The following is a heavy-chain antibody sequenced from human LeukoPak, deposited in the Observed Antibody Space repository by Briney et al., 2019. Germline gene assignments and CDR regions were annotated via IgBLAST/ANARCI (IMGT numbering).Heavy chain of an antibody. V-gene: IGHV1-46*01. CDR3: ARESLVAAGMSANFDY. J-gene: IGHJ4*02. Sequence: GASVKVSCKASGYTFTSYYMHWVRQAPGQGLEWMGIINPSGGSTSYAQKFQGRVTMTRDMSTSTVYMELSSLRSEDTAVYYCARESLVAAGMSANFDYWGQGTLVTVSS. CDR2: INPSGGST. D-gene: IGHD6-13*01. CDR1: GYTFTSYY.